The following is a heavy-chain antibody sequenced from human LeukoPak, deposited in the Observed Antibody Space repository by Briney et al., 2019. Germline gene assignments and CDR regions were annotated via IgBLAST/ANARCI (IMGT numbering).Heavy chain of an antibody. V-gene: IGHV3-30*18. CDR2: ISYDGSNK. CDR3: AKDRNYYYMDV. CDR1: GFTFSSYG. Sequence: GGSLRLSCAVSGFTFSSYGMHWVRQAPGKGLEWVTVISYDGSNKYYADSVKGRFTISRDNSKNTLYLQMNSLRAEDTAVYYCAKDRNYYYMDVWGKGTTVTVSS. J-gene: IGHJ6*03.